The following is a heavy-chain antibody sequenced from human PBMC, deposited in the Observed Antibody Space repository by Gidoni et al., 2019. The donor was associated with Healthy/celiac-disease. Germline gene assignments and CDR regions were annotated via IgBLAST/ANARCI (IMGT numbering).Heavy chain of an antibody. CDR3: ARLLGYCSSTSCYAGEAYYYYYMDV. J-gene: IGHJ6*03. Sequence: QVQLVQSGAEVKKPGASVKVSCKASGYTLTSYGISWVRQAPGQGLEWMGWISAYNGNTNYAQKLQGRVTMTTDTSTSTAYMELRSLRSDDTAVYYCARLLGYCSSTSCYAGEAYYYYYMDVWGKGTTVTVSS. CDR2: ISAYNGNT. V-gene: IGHV1-18*01. D-gene: IGHD2-2*01. CDR1: GYTLTSYG.